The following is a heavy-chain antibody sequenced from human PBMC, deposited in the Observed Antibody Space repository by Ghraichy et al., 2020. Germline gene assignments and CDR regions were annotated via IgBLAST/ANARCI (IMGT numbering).Heavy chain of an antibody. CDR3: ARGRYNWNYFDY. Sequence: GSLRLTCAVYGGSFSGYYWSWIRQPPGKGLEWIGEINHSGSTNYNPSLKSRVTISVDTSKNQFSLKLSSVTAADTAVYYCARGRYNWNYFDYWGQGTLVTVSS. V-gene: IGHV4-34*01. D-gene: IGHD1-20*01. CDR2: INHSGST. CDR1: GGSFSGYY. J-gene: IGHJ4*02.